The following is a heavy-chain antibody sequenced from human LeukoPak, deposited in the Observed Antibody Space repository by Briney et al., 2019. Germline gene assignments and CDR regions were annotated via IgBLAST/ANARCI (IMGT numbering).Heavy chain of an antibody. J-gene: IGHJ4*02. V-gene: IGHV1-18*01. CDR2: ISAYDGNT. CDR1: GYTFTSYG. CDR3: ASGAGYSGYDYFDY. D-gene: IGHD5-12*01. Sequence: ASVKVSCKASGYTFTSYGISWVRQAPGQGLEWMGWISAYDGNTNYAQKLQGRVTMTTDTSTSTAYMELRSLRSDDTAVYYCASGAGYSGYDYFDYWGQGTLVTVSS.